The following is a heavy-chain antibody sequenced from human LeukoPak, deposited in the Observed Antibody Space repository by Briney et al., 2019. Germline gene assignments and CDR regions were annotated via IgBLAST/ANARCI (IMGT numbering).Heavy chain of an antibody. Sequence: GESLKISCKGSGYSFTSYWIGWVRQMPGKGLEWMGIIYPGDSDTRYSPSFQGQVTISADKSSSTAYLQWRSLKASDTAMYYCAGHSFDTVDAFDVWGQGTIVIVSA. D-gene: IGHD2-2*02. J-gene: IGHJ3*01. CDR2: IYPGDSDT. V-gene: IGHV5-51*01. CDR3: AGHSFDTVDAFDV. CDR1: GYSFTSYW.